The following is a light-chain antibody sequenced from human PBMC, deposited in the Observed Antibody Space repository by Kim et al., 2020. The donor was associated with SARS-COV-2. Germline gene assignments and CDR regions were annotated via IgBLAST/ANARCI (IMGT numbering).Light chain of an antibody. J-gene: IGLJ3*02. Sequence: SSCKLTCTLSSGHSSYTIAWHQQQPGKAPRCLVKSEGSGSYNKGSGVPDRFSGSSSGADRYLTISNLQSEDEADYYCETWDTNTRVFGGGTQLTVL. CDR3: ETWDTNTRV. CDR1: SGHSSYT. CDR2: SEGSGSY. V-gene: IGLV4-60*03.